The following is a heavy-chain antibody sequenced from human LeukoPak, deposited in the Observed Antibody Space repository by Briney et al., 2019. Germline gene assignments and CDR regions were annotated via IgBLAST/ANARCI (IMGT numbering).Heavy chain of an antibody. D-gene: IGHD5-18*01. Sequence: GESLKISCKGSGYSFTSYWIGWVRQMPGKGLEWMGVIYPGDSDVTYSPSFQGQVTISVDKSFSTAYLQWSRLRASDTAMYYCARQRYSFGREAHFDSWGQGTLVTVSS. CDR3: ARQRYSFGREAHFDS. CDR2: IYPGDSDV. V-gene: IGHV5-51*01. J-gene: IGHJ4*02. CDR1: GYSFTSYW.